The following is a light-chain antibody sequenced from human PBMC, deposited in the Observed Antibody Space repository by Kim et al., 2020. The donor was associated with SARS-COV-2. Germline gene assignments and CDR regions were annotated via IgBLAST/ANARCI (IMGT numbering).Light chain of an antibody. V-gene: IGKV3-20*01. Sequence: ETVLTQSPGTLSLSPGERATLSCRASQSVTSNYLAWYQQKIGQAPRLLIYAASSRATGIPDRFSGSGSGTDFSLTISRLEPEDFAVYYCHQYASTPSTFDQGTKVDIK. CDR2: AAS. CDR3: HQYASTPST. CDR1: QSVTSNY. J-gene: IGKJ1*01.